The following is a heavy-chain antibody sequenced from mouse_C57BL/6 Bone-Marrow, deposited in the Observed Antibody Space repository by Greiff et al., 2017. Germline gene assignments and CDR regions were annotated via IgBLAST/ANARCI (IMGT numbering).Heavy chain of an antibody. D-gene: IGHD1-1*02. J-gene: IGHJ4*01. CDR1: GFTFSDYG. Sequence: EVMLVESGGGLVKPGGSLKLSCAASGFTFSDYGMHWVRQAPEKGLEWVAYISSGSSTIYYADTVKGRFTISRDNAKNTLFLQMTSLRSEDTAMYYCAREVGYGGKGSYAMDYWGQGTSVTVSS. CDR3: AREVGYGGKGSYAMDY. V-gene: IGHV5-17*01. CDR2: ISSGSSTI.